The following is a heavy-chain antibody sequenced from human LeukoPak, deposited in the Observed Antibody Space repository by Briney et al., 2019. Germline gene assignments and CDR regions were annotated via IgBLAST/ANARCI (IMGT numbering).Heavy chain of an antibody. J-gene: IGHJ4*02. Sequence: GDSLKISCKGSGYTFPSYWIGWVRQTPGKGLEWMGIIYPGDSDTRYSPTFQGQVTISADKSISTAYLQWGSLKASDTAMYYCARVVNLSVVTSLFDSWGQGTLVTVSS. D-gene: IGHD4-23*01. CDR3: ARVVNLSVVTSLFDS. CDR2: IYPGDSDT. V-gene: IGHV5-51*01. CDR1: GYTFPSYW.